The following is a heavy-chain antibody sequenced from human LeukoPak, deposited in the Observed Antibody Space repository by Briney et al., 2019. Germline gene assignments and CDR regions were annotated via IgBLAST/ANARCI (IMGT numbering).Heavy chain of an antibody. D-gene: IGHD2-2*01. CDR3: ARGTAPRH. V-gene: IGHV4-39*07. CDR1: GGSISSSSYY. Sequence: SETLSLTCTVSGGSISSSSYYWGWIRQPPGKGLEWIGYIYHSGSTYYNPSLKSRVTISVDRSKNQFSLKLSSVTAADTAVYYCARGTAPRHWGQGTLVTVSS. CDR2: IYHSGST. J-gene: IGHJ4*02.